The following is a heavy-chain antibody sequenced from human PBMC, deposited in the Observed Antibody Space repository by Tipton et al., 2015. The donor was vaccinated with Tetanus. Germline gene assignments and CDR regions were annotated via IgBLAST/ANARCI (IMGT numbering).Heavy chain of an antibody. J-gene: IGHJ4*02. D-gene: IGHD5-12*01. CDR3: ARANTDYPKKGPFDY. V-gene: IGHV4-61*08. CDR2: VYHSGAT. CDR1: GSSISRSGHY. Sequence: GLVKPSETLSLTCTVSGSSISRSGHYWTWIRQPPGKETEWVGYVYHSGATNYHPPLKSRLAISADTSKNQFSLNLRSVITADTAVYYCARANTDYPKKGPFDYWGQGILVIVSS.